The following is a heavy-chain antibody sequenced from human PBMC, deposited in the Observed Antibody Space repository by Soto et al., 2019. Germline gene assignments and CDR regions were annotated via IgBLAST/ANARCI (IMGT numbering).Heavy chain of an antibody. Sequence: EVQLLESGGGLVQPGGSLRLSCAASGFTFSSYAMSWVRQAPGKGLEWVSASRGSGGSTYYAASVKGRFTISRDNSKNTLDLQMNSLRAEDAAVYYCAKEGGYSGYDFRDAFDIWGQGTMVTVSS. CDR3: AKEGGYSGYDFRDAFDI. D-gene: IGHD5-12*01. CDR1: GFTFSSYA. V-gene: IGHV3-23*01. J-gene: IGHJ3*02. CDR2: SRGSGGST.